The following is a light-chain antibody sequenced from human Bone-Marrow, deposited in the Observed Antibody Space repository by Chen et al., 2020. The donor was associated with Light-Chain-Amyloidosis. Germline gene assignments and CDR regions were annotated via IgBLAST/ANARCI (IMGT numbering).Light chain of an antibody. CDR3: SSYTITNTLV. CDR1: SSDVGGDNH. V-gene: IGLV2-14*01. Sequence: QSALTQPSPVSGSPVPSLTIPCTGTSSDVGGDNHVSWYQQHPDKAPKLMIYEVTNRPSWVPDRFSGSKSDNTASLTISGLQTEDEADYFCSSYTITNTLVFGSGTRVTVL. CDR2: EVT. J-gene: IGLJ1*01.